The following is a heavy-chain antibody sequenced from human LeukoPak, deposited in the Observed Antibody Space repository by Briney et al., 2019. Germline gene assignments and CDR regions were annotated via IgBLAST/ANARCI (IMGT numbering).Heavy chain of an antibody. Sequence: ASVKVSCKASGGTFSSYAISWVRQAPGQGLEWMGGIIPIFGTANYAQKFQGRVTITADKSTSTAYMELRSLRSDDTAVYYCASTPGAYYYMDVWGKGTTVTASS. D-gene: IGHD2-15*01. CDR3: ASTPGAYYYMDV. CDR1: GGTFSSYA. J-gene: IGHJ6*03. V-gene: IGHV1-69*06. CDR2: IIPIFGTA.